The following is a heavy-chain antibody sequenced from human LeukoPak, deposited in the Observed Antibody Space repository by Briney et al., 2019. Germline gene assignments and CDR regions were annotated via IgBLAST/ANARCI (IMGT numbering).Heavy chain of an antibody. D-gene: IGHD3-10*01. CDR1: GFTFSSYE. Sequence: GGSLRLSCAASGFTFSSYEMNWVRQAPGKGLEWVSYISSSGSTIYYADSVKGRFTISRDNSKNTLYLQMNSLRAEDTAVYYCAKSLGSGEYYFDYWGQGTLVTVSS. V-gene: IGHV3-48*03. J-gene: IGHJ4*02. CDR3: AKSLGSGEYYFDY. CDR2: ISSSGSTI.